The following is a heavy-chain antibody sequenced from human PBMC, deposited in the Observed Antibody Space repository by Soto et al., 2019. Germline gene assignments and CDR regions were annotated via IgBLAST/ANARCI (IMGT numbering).Heavy chain of an antibody. CDR2: ISSSGSTI. V-gene: IGHV3-48*03. CDR3: ARGSYYDFWSGYYSEYYFDY. Sequence: LRLSCAASGFTFSSYEMNWVRQAPGKGLEWVSYISSSGSTIYYADSVKGRFTISRDNAKNSLYLQMNSLRAEDTAVYYCARGSYYDFWSGYYSEYYFDYWGQGTLVTVSS. D-gene: IGHD3-3*01. J-gene: IGHJ4*02. CDR1: GFTFSSYE.